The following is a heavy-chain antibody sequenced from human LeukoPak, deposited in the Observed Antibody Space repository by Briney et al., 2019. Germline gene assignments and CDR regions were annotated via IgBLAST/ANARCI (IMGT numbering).Heavy chain of an antibody. Sequence: SVKVSCKASGGTFSSYAISWVRQAPGQGLEWMGRIIPILGIANYAQKFQGRVTITADKSTSTAYMELGSLRSEDTAVYYCARDPLKPGIAVAGPFDYWGQGTLVTVSS. V-gene: IGHV1-69*04. CDR1: GGTFSSYA. CDR2: IIPILGIA. J-gene: IGHJ4*02. D-gene: IGHD6-19*01. CDR3: ARDPLKPGIAVAGPFDY.